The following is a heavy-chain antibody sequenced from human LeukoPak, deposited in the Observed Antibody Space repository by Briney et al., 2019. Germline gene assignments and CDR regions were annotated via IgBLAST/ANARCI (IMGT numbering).Heavy chain of an antibody. CDR2: IYTSGST. Sequence: SETLSLTCTVSGGSISSYYWSWIRQPAGKGLEWIGRIYTSGSTNYNPSLKSRVTMSVDTSKNQFSLKLSSVTAADTAVYYCASWGTGGVRGAFDIWGQGTMVTVSS. D-gene: IGHD3-16*01. J-gene: IGHJ3*02. CDR1: GGSISSYY. V-gene: IGHV4-4*07. CDR3: ASWGTGGVRGAFDI.